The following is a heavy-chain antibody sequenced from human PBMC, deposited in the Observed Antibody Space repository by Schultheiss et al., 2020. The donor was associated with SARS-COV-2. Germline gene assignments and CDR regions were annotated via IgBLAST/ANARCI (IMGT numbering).Heavy chain of an antibody. Sequence: GESLKISCAASGFTFSNAWMSWVRQAPGKGLEWVGRIKSKTDGGTTEYAASVKGRFTISRDDSKSIAYLQMNSLKTEDTAVYYCTYGMDVWGQGTTVTVSS. V-gene: IGHV3-15*01. J-gene: IGHJ6*02. CDR3: TYGMDV. CDR2: IKSKTDGGTT. CDR1: GFTFSNAW.